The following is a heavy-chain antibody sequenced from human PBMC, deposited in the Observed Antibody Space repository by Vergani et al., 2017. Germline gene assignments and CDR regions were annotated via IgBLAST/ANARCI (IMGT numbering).Heavy chain of an antibody. CDR2: IIPIFGTT. Sequence: QVQLVQSGAEVKKPGSSVKVSCKTSGGSFSSYPISWVRQAPGQGLEWMGGIIPIFGTTNYTQKFHGRVSISADESTSTAYMELSSLRSDDTAVYYCAKDLPTYQLLFSFDYWGQGTLVTVSS. D-gene: IGHD2-2*01. V-gene: IGHV1-69*12. CDR3: AKDLPTYQLLFSFDY. J-gene: IGHJ4*02. CDR1: GGSFSSYP.